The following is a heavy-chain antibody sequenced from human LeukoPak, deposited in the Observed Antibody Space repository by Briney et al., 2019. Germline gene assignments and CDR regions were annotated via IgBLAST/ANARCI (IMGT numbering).Heavy chain of an antibody. CDR2: VYYSGST. CDR1: AGSISSSSHY. CDR3: ARRGHNFGGQKGHFDV. Sequence: SETLSLTCTASAGSISSSSHYWAWIRQPPGAGLEWIGNVYYSGSTYYNPSLRSRVIISVGTSQNQFSLRLRSATAADTAVYYCARRGHNFGGQKGHFDVWGRGILVTVSS. J-gene: IGHJ4*02. V-gene: IGHV4-39*01. D-gene: IGHD4-23*01.